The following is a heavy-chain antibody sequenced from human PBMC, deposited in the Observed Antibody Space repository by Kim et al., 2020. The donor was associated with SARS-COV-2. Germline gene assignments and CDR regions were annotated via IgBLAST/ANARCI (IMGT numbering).Heavy chain of an antibody. J-gene: IGHJ6*02. CDR1: GGSISSSSYY. D-gene: IGHD3-16*01. CDR2: IYYSGST. V-gene: IGHV4-39*01. Sequence: SETLSLTCTVSGGSISSSSYYWGWIRQPPGKGLEWIGSIYYSGSTYYNPSLKSRVTISVDTSKNQFSLKLSSVTAADTSVYYCARHGGYYYYGMAVWGQG. CDR3: ARHGGYYYYGMAV.